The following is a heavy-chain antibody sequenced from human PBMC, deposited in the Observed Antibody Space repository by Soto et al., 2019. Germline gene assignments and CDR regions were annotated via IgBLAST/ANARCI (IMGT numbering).Heavy chain of an antibody. CDR2: IGPDFAT. V-gene: IGHV3-73*01. CDR1: GLTFSGFP. CDR3: ARYDYADSVGRPWY. D-gene: IGHD4-17*01. Sequence: HPGGSLRLSCAASGLTFSGFPLHWVRQASGKGLEWVGRIGPDFATTYAASVKGRFTISRDDPRNTAYLLMNSLITEDTAVYYCARYDYADSVGRPWYWGQGALVTVSS. J-gene: IGHJ4*02.